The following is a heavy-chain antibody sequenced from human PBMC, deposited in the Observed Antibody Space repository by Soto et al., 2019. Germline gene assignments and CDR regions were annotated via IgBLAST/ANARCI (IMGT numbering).Heavy chain of an antibody. CDR3: TREYYSSPSSL. Sequence: QVQLVQSGAEVKKPGASVKVSCKASGYTFTSYGISWVRQAPGQGLEWMGWISAYNGNTNYAQKLKGRVTMTTDTPTSTAYMELRILRSDDTAVDYCTREYYSSPSSLRGRGTMVSASS. D-gene: IGHD1-26*01. J-gene: IGHJ3*01. V-gene: IGHV1-18*01. CDR1: GYTFTSYG. CDR2: ISAYNGNT.